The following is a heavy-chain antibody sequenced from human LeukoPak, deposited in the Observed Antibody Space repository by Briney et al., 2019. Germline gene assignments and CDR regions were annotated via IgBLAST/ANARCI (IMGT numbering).Heavy chain of an antibody. CDR3: ARGGFYCGGDCYSVFDY. V-gene: IGHV4-34*01. CDR2: INHSGST. Sequence: SETLSLTCAVYGGSFSGYYWSWIRQPPGKGLEWIGEINHSGSTNYNPSLKSRATISVDTSKNQFSLKLSSVTAADTAVYYCARGGFYCGGDCYSVFDYWGQGTLVTVSS. J-gene: IGHJ4*02. CDR1: GGSFSGYY. D-gene: IGHD2-21*02.